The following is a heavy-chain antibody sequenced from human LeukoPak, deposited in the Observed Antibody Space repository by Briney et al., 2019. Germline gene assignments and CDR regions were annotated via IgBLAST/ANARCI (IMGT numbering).Heavy chain of an antibody. CDR2: IIPILGTA. J-gene: IGHJ4*02. Sequence: SVKVSCKASGGTFSSYTISWVRQAPGQGLEWMGRIIPILGTANYAQKFQGRVTITADKSTSTAYMELSSLRSEDTAVYYCARSGGDYYDSSGYYLDYWGQGTLVTVSS. V-gene: IGHV1-69*08. CDR1: GGTFSSYT. CDR3: ARSGGDYYDSSGYYLDY. D-gene: IGHD3-22*01.